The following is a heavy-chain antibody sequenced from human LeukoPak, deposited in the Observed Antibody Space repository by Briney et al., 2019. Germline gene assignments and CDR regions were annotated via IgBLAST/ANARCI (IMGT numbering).Heavy chain of an antibody. CDR2: ISYDGSNK. Sequence: PGGSLRLSCAASGFTFSSYGMHWVRQAPGKGLEWVAVISYDGSNKYYADSVKGWFTISRDNSKNKLYLQMNSLRAEDTAVYYCAKAHIDGDGYYYFDYWGQGTLVSVSS. D-gene: IGHD3-22*01. CDR1: GFTFSSYG. CDR3: AKAHIDGDGYYYFDY. J-gene: IGHJ4*02. V-gene: IGHV3-30*18.